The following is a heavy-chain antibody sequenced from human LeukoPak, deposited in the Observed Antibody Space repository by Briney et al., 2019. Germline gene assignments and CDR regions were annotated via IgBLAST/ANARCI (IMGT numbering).Heavy chain of an antibody. Sequence: GGSLRLSCAASGFTFSSYSMNWVRQAPGKGLEWVSYISSSSSTIYYADSVKGRFTISRDNAKNSLYLQMNSLRAEDTAVYYCARLYNDFWTDYYYTDVWGKGTTVTVSS. CDR1: GFTFSSYS. CDR3: ARLYNDFWTDYYYTDV. J-gene: IGHJ6*03. V-gene: IGHV3-48*01. CDR2: ISSSSSTI. D-gene: IGHD3-3*01.